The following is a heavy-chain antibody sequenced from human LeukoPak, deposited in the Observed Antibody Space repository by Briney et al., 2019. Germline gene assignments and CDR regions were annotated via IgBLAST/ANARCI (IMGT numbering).Heavy chain of an antibody. D-gene: IGHD1-26*01. CDR2: INPNGGRT. CDR1: GYTFTSYY. Sequence: ASVKVSCKASGYTFTSYYMHWVRQAPGQGLEWMGLINPNGGRTNYAQKFQDRVTMTRDTSTSTVYMELSDLRPEDTAVYYCARDYSGEWEQLTGWWFDPWGQGTLVIVSS. J-gene: IGHJ5*02. CDR3: ARDYSGEWEQLTGWWFDP. V-gene: IGHV1-46*01.